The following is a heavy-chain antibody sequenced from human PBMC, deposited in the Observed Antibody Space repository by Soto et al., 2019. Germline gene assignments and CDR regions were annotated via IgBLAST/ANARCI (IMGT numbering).Heavy chain of an antibody. CDR2: IIPILGIA. Sequence: QVQLVQSGAEVKKPGSSVKVSCKASGGTFSSYTISWVRQAPGQGLEWMGRIIPILGIANYAQKFQGRVTITADKSTSTAYMELSSLRSEDTAVYYCARENYDILTGYRRTFDYWGQGTLVTVSS. V-gene: IGHV1-69*08. CDR3: ARENYDILTGYRRTFDY. CDR1: GGTFSSYT. D-gene: IGHD3-9*01. J-gene: IGHJ4*02.